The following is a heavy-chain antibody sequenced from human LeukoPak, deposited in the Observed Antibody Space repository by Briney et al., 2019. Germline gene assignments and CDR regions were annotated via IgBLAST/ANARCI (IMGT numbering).Heavy chain of an antibody. D-gene: IGHD5-18*01. J-gene: IGHJ4*02. Sequence: GGSLRLSCVVSGFTFSNYGMHWARQAPGKGLEWVAFIRYDGSNHSYANSLKGRFTVSRDNSKNTLYLQMNSLRAGDTAVYYCAKDIRRGYNYGYDQFAYWGQGTLVTVSS. CDR1: GFTFSNYG. CDR3: AKDIRRGYNYGYDQFAY. CDR2: IRYDGSNH. V-gene: IGHV3-30*02.